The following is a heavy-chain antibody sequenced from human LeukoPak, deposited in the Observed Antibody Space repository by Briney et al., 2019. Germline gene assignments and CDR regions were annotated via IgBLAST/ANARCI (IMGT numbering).Heavy chain of an antibody. D-gene: IGHD6-19*01. V-gene: IGHV4-39*02. J-gene: IGHJ4*02. CDR1: GGSISSSSYY. Sequence: PSETLSLTCTVSGGSISSSSYYWGWIRQPPGKGLEWIGNIYYSGSTYYNPSLKSRVTISVDTSKNHFSLKLSSVTAADTAVFYCARYDAYNSGWYDYWGQGGLVTVSS. CDR2: IYYSGST. CDR3: ARYDAYNSGWYDY.